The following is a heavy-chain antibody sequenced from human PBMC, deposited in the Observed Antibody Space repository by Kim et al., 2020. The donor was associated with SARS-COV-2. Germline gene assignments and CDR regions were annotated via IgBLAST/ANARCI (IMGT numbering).Heavy chain of an antibody. D-gene: IGHD2-21*01. J-gene: IGHJ4*02. V-gene: IGHV4-61*02. CDR2: VRTDGNT. Sequence: SETLSLTCIVSGDSISARSYFWSWIRQPVGKGLEWIGRVRTDGNTNYNPSLRGRVTISLDTSKNQFSLKMNSVTAADTAVYYCARNPTYWGQGTLVTVSA. CDR1: GDSISARSYF. CDR3: ARNPTY.